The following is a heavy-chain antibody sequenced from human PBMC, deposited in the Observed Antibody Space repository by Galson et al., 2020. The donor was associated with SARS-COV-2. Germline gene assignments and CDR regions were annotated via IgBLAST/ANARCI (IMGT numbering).Heavy chain of an antibody. J-gene: IGHJ3*02. V-gene: IGHV3-33*01. D-gene: IGHD1-26*01. CDR3: ARARSGSYALPYDAFDI. Sequence: GESLKISCAASGFTFRNYGMHWVRQAPGKGLEWVAVIWHDGSNKYYADSVKGRFTISRDNSKNTLYLQMNSLRAEDTAVYYCARARSGSYALPYDAFDIWGQGTMVTVSS. CDR1: GFTFRNYG. CDR2: IWHDGSNK.